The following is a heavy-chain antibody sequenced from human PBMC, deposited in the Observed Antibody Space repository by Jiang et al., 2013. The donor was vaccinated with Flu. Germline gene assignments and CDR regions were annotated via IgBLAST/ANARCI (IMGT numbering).Heavy chain of an antibody. CDR1: GFTFSSYS. CDR2: ISSSSSNI. CDR3: ARDGYGFDY. D-gene: IGHD5-12*01. J-gene: IGHJ4*02. V-gene: IGHV3-21*01. Sequence: LVKPGGSLRLSCAASGFTFSSYSMNWVRQAPGKGLEWVSSISSSSSNIYYADSVKGRFTISRDNAKNSLDLQMNSLRAEDTAVYYCARDGYGFDYWGQGTLVTVSS.